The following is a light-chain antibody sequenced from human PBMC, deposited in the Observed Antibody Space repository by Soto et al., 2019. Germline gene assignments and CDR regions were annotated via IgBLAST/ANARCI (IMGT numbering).Light chain of an antibody. J-gene: IGLJ3*02. CDR1: SSNIGAGYH. Sequence: QSVLTQPPSVFGAPGQRVTISCTGSSSNIGAGYHVHWYQQLPGTAPKLLIYGNSKRPSGVPDRFSGSKSGTSASLAITGLQAEDEADYYCQSYDSSLSGSVFGGGTKVTVL. CDR2: GNS. CDR3: QSYDSSLSGSV. V-gene: IGLV1-40*01.